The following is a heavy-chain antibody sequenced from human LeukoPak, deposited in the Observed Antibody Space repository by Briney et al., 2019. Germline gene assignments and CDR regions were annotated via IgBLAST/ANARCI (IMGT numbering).Heavy chain of an antibody. CDR1: GFTFSSYY. D-gene: IGHD3-16*01. CDR2: ISRTTNYT. V-gene: IGHV3-21*01. J-gene: IGHJ4*02. Sequence: GGSLRLSCAASGFTFSSYYMSRVRQAPGKGLEWVSSISRTTNYTNYTDSVKGRFTMSRDNDKNSLYLQMNSLTAEDTAVYYCTRVSYADGGYFDYWGQGTLVTVSS. CDR3: TRVSYADGGYFDY.